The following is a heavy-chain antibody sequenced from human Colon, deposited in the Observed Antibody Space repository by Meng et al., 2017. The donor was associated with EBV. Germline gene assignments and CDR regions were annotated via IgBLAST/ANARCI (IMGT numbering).Heavy chain of an antibody. Sequence: QSQESGAGGVVNRQTPSPPASVASDSNISGDYSWSWSLQQPGKDREWIGYNYHGVKIYSTTSPMSRLTVSFVKSRNQFSPKLTSASAAATAVDYCVRDTRRGGGWFDPWGQGTLVTVSS. V-gene: IGHV4-30-2*01. D-gene: IGHD3-10*01. CDR1: SDSNISGDYS. J-gene: IGHJ5*02. CDR2: NYHGVKI. CDR3: VRDTRRGGGWFDP.